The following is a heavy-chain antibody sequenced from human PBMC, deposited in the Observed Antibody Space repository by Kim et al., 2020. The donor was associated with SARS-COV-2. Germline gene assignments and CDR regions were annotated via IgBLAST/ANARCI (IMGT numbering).Heavy chain of an antibody. CDR1: GFTFSNIG. D-gene: IGHD3-3*01. J-gene: IGHJ5*02. CDR2: ISYDGSNK. Sequence: GGSLRLSCAASGFTFSNIGMHWVRQAPGKGLEWVSVISYDGSNKYYADSVKGRFTISRDNSRNTVYLQMNSLREEDSGIYYCAKDLYVKRRGIFGGGAWGQGTQVTVSS. V-gene: IGHV3-30*18. CDR3: AKDLYVKRRGIFGGGA.